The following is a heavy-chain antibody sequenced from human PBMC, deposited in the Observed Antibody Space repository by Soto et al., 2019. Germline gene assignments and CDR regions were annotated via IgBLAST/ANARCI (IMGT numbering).Heavy chain of an antibody. CDR3: AKDNGDTAQYYFDY. V-gene: IGHV3-43*01. D-gene: IGHD5-18*01. CDR2: ISWDGGST. Sequence: QPGGSLRLSCAASGFTFDDYTMHWVRQAPGKGLEWVSLISWDGGSTYYADSVKGRFTISRDNSKNSLYLQMNSLRTEDTALYYCAKDNGDTAQYYFDYWGQGTLVTVSS. J-gene: IGHJ4*02. CDR1: GFTFDDYT.